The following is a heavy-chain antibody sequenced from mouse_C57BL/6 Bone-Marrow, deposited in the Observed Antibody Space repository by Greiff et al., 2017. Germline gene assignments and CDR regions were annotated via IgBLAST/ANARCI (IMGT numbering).Heavy chain of an antibody. CDR2: IRSKSSNYAT. Sequence: DVQLQESGGGLVQPKGSLKLSCAASGFTFNTYAMHWVRQAPGKVLEWVARIRSKSSNYATYYADSVKDRFTISRDDSQSMIYLQMNNLKTEDTSMYDCVRGLDYPFAYWGQGTLVTVSA. V-gene: IGHV10-3*01. J-gene: IGHJ3*01. D-gene: IGHD2-4*01. CDR3: VRGLDYPFAY. CDR1: GFTFNTYA.